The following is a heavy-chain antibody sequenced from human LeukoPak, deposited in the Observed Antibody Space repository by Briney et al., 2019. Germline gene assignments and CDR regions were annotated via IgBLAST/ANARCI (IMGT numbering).Heavy chain of an antibody. D-gene: IGHD3-10*01. CDR3: TLTLVRGRVYGMDV. CDR2: TSASGGRT. Sequence: GGALRLSCAASGFTFDSYYMSWVRQAPGKGLEGVSGTSASGGRTYYADSVKGRFTISRDNSKNTLYLQMNSLRAEDTAVYYCTLTLVRGRVYGMDVWGEGTTVTVSS. J-gene: IGHJ6*04. CDR1: GFTFDSYY. V-gene: IGHV3-23*01.